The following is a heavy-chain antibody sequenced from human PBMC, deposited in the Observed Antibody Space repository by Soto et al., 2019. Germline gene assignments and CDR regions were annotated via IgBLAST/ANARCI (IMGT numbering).Heavy chain of an antibody. CDR3: ARGYCSGGSCYSGYFDY. J-gene: IGHJ4*02. Sequence: QVQLQQWGAGLLKPSETLSLTCAVYGGSFSGYYWSWIRQPPGKGLEWIGEISHSGSTNYNPSLKSRVTISVDTSKNQFSLKLSSVTSADTAVYYCARGYCSGGSCYSGYFDYWGQGTLVTVSS. V-gene: IGHV4-34*01. CDR2: ISHSGST. D-gene: IGHD2-15*01. CDR1: GGSFSGYY.